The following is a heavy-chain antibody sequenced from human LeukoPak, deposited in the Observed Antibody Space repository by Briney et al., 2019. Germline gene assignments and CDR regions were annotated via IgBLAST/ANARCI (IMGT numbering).Heavy chain of an antibody. Sequence: ASVKVSCKASGYTFTSYGISWVRQAPGQGLEWMGWISAYNGNTNYARKFQGRVTMTTDTSTSTAYMELRSLRSDDTAVYYCARVGDYGDYGSGLDYWGQGTLVTVSS. D-gene: IGHD4-17*01. CDR1: GYTFTSYG. CDR2: ISAYNGNT. J-gene: IGHJ4*02. CDR3: ARVGDYGDYGSGLDY. V-gene: IGHV1-18*01.